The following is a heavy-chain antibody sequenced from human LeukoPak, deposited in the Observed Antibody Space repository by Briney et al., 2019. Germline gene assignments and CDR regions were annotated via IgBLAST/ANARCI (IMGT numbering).Heavy chain of an antibody. D-gene: IGHD6-13*01. J-gene: IGHJ6*02. Sequence: GGSLRLSCAASGFAVSSNDVTWVRQAPGKGLEWVSVIYNAGNTDYADSVKGRFTISRHNSKNTLYLQMNSLRAEDTAVYYCARGPAAGDYYYYGMDVWGQGTTVTVSS. CDR1: GFAVSSND. V-gene: IGHV3-53*04. CDR3: ARGPAAGDYYYYGMDV. CDR2: IYNAGNT.